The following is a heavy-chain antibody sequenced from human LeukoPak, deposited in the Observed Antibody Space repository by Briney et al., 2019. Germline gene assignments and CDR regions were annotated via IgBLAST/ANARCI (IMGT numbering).Heavy chain of an antibody. CDR1: GGTFSSYA. CDR3: ARLGTYGDYVDY. V-gene: IGHV1-69*05. J-gene: IGHJ4*02. CDR2: IIPIFGTA. D-gene: IGHD4-17*01. Sequence: ASVKVSCKASGGTFSSYAISWVRQAPGQGLEWMGGIIPIFGTANYAQKFQGRVTITTDESTSTAYMELSSLRSEDTAVYYCARLGTYGDYVDYWGQGTLVTVSS.